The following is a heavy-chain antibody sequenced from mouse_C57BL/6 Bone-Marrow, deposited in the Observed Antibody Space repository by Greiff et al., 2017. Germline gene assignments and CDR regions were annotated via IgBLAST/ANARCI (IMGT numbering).Heavy chain of an antibody. CDR3: AIGEYYGSSYGGPAWFAY. V-gene: IGHV1-50*01. Sequence: VQLQQPGAELVKPGASVKLSCKASGYTFTSYWMQWVKQRPGQGLEWIGEIDPSDSYTNYNQKFKGKDTLTVDTSSSTAFMQLCSLSSEDSAVYYCAIGEYYGSSYGGPAWFAYWGQGTLVTVSA. J-gene: IGHJ3*01. D-gene: IGHD1-1*01. CDR2: IDPSDSYT. CDR1: GYTFTSYW.